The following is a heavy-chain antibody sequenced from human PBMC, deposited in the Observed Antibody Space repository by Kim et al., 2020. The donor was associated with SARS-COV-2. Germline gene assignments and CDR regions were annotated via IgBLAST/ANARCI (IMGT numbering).Heavy chain of an antibody. CDR2: ISSSSSYI. V-gene: IGHV3-21*01. CDR3: ARGVGATTLIYGMDV. D-gene: IGHD5-12*01. CDR1: GFTFSSYS. J-gene: IGHJ6*02. Sequence: GGSLRLSCAASGFTFSSYSMNWVRQAPGKGLEWVSSISSSSSYIYYADSVKGRFTISRDNAKNSLYLQMNSLRAEDTAVYYCARGVGATTLIYGMDVWGQGTTVTVSS.